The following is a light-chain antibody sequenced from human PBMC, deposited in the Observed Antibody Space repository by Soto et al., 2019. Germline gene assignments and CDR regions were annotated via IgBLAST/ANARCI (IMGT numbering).Light chain of an antibody. Sequence: EIVLTQSPATLSLSPGERATLSCRASQSVSSYLAWYQQKPGQAPRLLIYDASNRATGIPARFSGSGSGTDFTLTISSLEPEDVAVYDWPPRSNWPPWTCGQGPKVEIK. J-gene: IGKJ1*01. CDR3: PPRSNWPPWT. CDR2: DAS. V-gene: IGKV3-11*01. CDR1: QSVSSY.